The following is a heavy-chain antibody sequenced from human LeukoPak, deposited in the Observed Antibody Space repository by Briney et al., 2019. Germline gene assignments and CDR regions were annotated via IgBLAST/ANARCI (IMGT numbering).Heavy chain of an antibody. J-gene: IGHJ6*02. D-gene: IGHD3-10*01. CDR1: GGTFSSYA. CDR2: IIPIFGTA. CDR3: ARKDVEVRATYDHYYGMDV. Sequence: SVKVSCTASGGTFSSYAISWVRQAPGQGLEWMGGIIPIFGTANYAQKFQGRVTITADESTSTAYMELSSLRSEDTAVYYCARKDVEVRATYDHYYGMDVWGQGTTVTVSS. V-gene: IGHV1-69*13.